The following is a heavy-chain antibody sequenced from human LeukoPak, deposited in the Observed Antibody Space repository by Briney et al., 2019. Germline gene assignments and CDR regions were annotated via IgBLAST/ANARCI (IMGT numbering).Heavy chain of an antibody. Sequence: GGSLRLSCAASGFTFSSYSMNWVRQAPGKGLEWVSSISSSSSYIYYADSVKGRFTISRDNAKNSLYLQMNSLRAEDTALYYCARDRYYYDSGGSYDYWGQGTLVTVSS. J-gene: IGHJ4*02. CDR1: GFTFSSYS. D-gene: IGHD3-22*01. CDR2: ISSSSSYI. V-gene: IGHV3-21*04. CDR3: ARDRYYYDSGGSYDY.